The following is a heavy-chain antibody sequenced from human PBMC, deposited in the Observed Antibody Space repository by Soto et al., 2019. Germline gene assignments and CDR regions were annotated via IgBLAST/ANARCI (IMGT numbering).Heavy chain of an antibody. CDR3: ARIVGATVPFDY. V-gene: IGHV3-30-3*01. J-gene: IGHJ4*02. CDR1: GFTFSSYA. CDR2: ISYDGSNK. D-gene: IGHD1-26*01. Sequence: QVQLVESGRGVVQPGRSLRLSCAASGFTFSSYAMHWVRQAPGKGLEWVAVISYDGSNKYYADSVKGRFTISRDNSKNTLYLQMNSLRAEDTAVYYCARIVGATVPFDYWGQGTLVTVSS.